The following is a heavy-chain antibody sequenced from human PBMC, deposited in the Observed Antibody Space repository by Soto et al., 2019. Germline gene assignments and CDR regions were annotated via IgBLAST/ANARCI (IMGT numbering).Heavy chain of an antibody. D-gene: IGHD3-3*01. CDR1: GYTLTGYY. CDR3: AREGPITISGYYYGTDV. Sequence: GSVKVSCKASGYTLTGYYMHCVRQAPGQGLEWMGWINPNSGGTNYAQKFQGRVTMTRDTSISTAYMELSRLRSDDTAVYYCAREGPITISGYYYGTDVWGQGTTVTVSS. CDR2: INPNSGGT. J-gene: IGHJ6*02. V-gene: IGHV1-2*02.